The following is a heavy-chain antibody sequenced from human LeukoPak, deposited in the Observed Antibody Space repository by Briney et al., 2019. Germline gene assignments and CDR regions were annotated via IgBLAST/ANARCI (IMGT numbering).Heavy chain of an antibody. Sequence: GGSLRLSCAASGFTFSSYAMSWVRQAPGKGLEWVSAISGSGGSTYYADSVKGRFTISRDNSKNTLYLQMNSLRAEDTAVYYCNRGAFGGYYYGLGRGSTFDIWGQGTMVTVSS. J-gene: IGHJ3*02. D-gene: IGHD3-10*01. CDR3: NRGAFGGYYYGLGRGSTFDI. CDR2: ISGSGGST. CDR1: GFTFSSYA. V-gene: IGHV3-23*01.